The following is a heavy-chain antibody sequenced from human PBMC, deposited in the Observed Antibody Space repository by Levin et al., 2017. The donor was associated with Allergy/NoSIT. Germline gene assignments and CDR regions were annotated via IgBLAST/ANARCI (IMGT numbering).Heavy chain of an antibody. J-gene: IGHJ6*02. CDR2: ISSSSSTI. CDR1: GFPFSSYS. Sequence: LSLTCAASGFPFSSYSMNWVRQAPGKGLEWVSYISSSSSTIYYADSVKGRFTISRDNAKNSLYLQMNSLRDEDTAVYYCAREHGYYYYGMDVWGQGTTVTVSS. V-gene: IGHV3-48*02. CDR3: AREHGYYYYGMDV.